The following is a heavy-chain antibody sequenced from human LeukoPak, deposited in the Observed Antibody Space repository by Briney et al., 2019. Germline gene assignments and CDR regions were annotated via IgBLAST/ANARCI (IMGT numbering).Heavy chain of an antibody. Sequence: SETLSLTCTASGGSISSYYWSWIRQPPGKGLEWIGYIYYSGSTNYNPSLKSRVTISVDTSKNQFSLKLSSVTAADTTVYYCARKRSSWFDPWGQGTLVTVSS. J-gene: IGHJ5*02. CDR2: IYYSGST. D-gene: IGHD6-19*01. CDR3: ARKRSSWFDP. CDR1: GGSISSYY. V-gene: IGHV4-59*01.